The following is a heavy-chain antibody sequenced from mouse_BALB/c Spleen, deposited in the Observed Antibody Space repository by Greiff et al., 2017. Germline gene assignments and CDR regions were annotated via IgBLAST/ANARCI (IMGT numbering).Heavy chain of an antibody. D-gene: IGHD2-4*01. CDR3: ARRGSYDYNNRYFEV. CDR2: INSNGGST. Sequence: EVKLQESGGGLVKPGGSLKLSCAASGFTFSSYYMSWVRQTPEKRLELVAAINSNGGSTYYPDTVKGRFTISRDNAKNTLYLQMSSLKSEDTALYYCARRGSYDYNNRYFEVWGAGTTVTVSS. CDR1: GFTFSSYY. V-gene: IGHV5-6-2*01. J-gene: IGHJ1*01.